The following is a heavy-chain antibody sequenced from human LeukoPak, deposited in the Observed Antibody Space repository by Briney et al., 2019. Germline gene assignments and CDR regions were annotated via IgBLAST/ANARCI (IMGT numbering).Heavy chain of an antibody. J-gene: IGHJ6*03. CDR3: ARGRRDGYTLYYMDV. D-gene: IGHD5-24*01. Sequence: SGTLSLTCAVSGGSISSSNWWSWVRQPPGKGLEWIGEIYHSGSTHYTPSLKSRVTISIDTSKNQFSLKLNSVTAADTAVYYCARGRRDGYTLYYMDVWGKGTTVTIYS. V-gene: IGHV4-4*02. CDR1: GGSISSSNW. CDR2: IYHSGST.